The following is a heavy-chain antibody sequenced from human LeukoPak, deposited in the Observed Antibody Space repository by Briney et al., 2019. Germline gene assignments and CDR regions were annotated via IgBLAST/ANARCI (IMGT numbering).Heavy chain of an antibody. CDR2: IYYSGST. J-gene: IGHJ6*03. V-gene: IGHV4-39*07. CDR1: GGSISSSSYY. Sequence: SETLSLTCTVSGGSISSSSYYWGWIRQPPGKGLEWIGSIYYSGSTYYNPSPKSRVTISVDTSKNQFSLKLSSVTAADTAMYYCARQSLSYYYGSGSYRHYYYYMDVWGKGTTVTVSS. CDR3: ARQSLSYYYGSGSYRHYYYYMDV. D-gene: IGHD3-10*01.